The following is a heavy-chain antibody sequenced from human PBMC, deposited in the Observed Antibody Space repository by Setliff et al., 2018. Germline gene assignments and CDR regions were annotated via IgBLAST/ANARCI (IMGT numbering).Heavy chain of an antibody. J-gene: IGHJ4*02. Sequence: PSETLSLTCTVSGGSISSQDWSWIRQPPGKGLEWIGYVYSSGITNYNPSLKSRVTMSVDTSKNQFSLKLSSVTAADTAVYYCASMGATRDYWGQGTLVTVSS. V-gene: IGHV4-59*08. CDR3: ASMGATRDY. CDR2: VYSSGIT. CDR1: GGSISSQD. D-gene: IGHD1-26*01.